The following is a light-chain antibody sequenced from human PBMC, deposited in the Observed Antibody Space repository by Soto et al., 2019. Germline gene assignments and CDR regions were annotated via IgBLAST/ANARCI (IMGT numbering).Light chain of an antibody. Sequence: QAVVTQPPSVSGAPGQRVTISCTGSSSNIGAGYDVHWYQQVPGTAPRLLIFGNSNRPSGVPDRFSGSKSGTSASLAITGLQAEDEADYYCQSYDSSLSGLLFGGGTKVTVL. V-gene: IGLV1-40*01. J-gene: IGLJ2*01. CDR2: GNS. CDR3: QSYDSSLSGLL. CDR1: SSNIGAGYD.